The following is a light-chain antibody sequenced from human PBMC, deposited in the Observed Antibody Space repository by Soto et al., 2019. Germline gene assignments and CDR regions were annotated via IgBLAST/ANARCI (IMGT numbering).Light chain of an antibody. V-gene: IGKV3-15*01. CDR1: QSISSD. CDR3: QQYNSWPPIT. CDR2: GAS. Sequence: EIVMTQSPATLSLSPGERATLSCRASQSISSDVAWYQQKPGQAPRLLIYGASTTATGIPARFSGSGSGTEFTLTISSLQPEDFAVYYCQQYNSWPPITFGQGTRLEIK. J-gene: IGKJ5*01.